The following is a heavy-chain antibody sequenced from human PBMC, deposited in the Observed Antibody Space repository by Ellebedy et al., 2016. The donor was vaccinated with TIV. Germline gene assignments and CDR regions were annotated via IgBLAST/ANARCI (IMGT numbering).Heavy chain of an antibody. CDR1: GYIFSSYA. CDR3: ARGPYWEAFDY. J-gene: IGHJ4*02. Sequence: AASVKVSCKASGYIFSSYAMNWVRQAPGQGLEWMGWINTNTGNPTYAQGFTGRFVFSLDTSVSTAYLQISSLKAEDTAVYYCARGPYWEAFDYWGQGTLVTVSP. CDR2: INTNTGNP. D-gene: IGHD1-26*01. V-gene: IGHV7-4-1*02.